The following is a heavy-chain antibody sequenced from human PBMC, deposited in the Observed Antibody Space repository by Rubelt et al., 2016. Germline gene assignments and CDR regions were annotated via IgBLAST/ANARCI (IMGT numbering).Heavy chain of an antibody. V-gene: IGHV3-30*03. CDR1: GFTFSSSG. Sequence: ESGGGVVQPGRSLRLSCAASGFTFSSSGMHWVRQAPGKGLEWVAVISYDGSDKYYADSLKGRFTISRDNSKNTLYLQMNSLRAEDTAVYYCARGKVDTAMVSSYGMDVWGQGTTVTVSS. CDR2: ISYDGSDK. CDR3: ARGKVDTAMVSSYGMDV. D-gene: IGHD5-18*01. J-gene: IGHJ6*02.